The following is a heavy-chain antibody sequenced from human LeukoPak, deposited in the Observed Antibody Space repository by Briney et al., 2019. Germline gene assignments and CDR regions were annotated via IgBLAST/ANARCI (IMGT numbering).Heavy chain of an antibody. Sequence: QSGGSLRLSCAASGFTFSSFAMSWVRQAPGKGLEWVSVISGSGGSTYYADSVKGRFTISRDNSKNTLYLQMNSLRAEDTAVYHCAKKYVNSWRLFDYWGQGTLVTVSS. D-gene: IGHD6-13*01. CDR2: ISGSGGST. CDR1: GFTFSSFA. V-gene: IGHV3-23*01. CDR3: AKKYVNSWRLFDY. J-gene: IGHJ4*02.